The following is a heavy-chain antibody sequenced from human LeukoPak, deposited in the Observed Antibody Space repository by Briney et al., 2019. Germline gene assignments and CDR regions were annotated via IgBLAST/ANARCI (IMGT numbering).Heavy chain of an antibody. D-gene: IGHD6-19*01. V-gene: IGHV3-30*02. Sequence: GGSLRLSCVASDFTFSNFGMHWVRQAPGKGLEWLSFIRYDGSNNYHADSVKGRFSISRDNSKNTLHLQMNTLRPDDTAVYYCAWTAVAGTLRWFDLWGQGTLVIVSS. CDR3: AWTAVAGTLRWFDL. CDR2: IRYDGSNN. CDR1: DFTFSNFG. J-gene: IGHJ5*02.